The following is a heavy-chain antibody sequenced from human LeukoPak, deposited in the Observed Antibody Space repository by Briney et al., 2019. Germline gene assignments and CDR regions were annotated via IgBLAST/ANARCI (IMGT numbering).Heavy chain of an antibody. CDR1: GYTFTSYD. CDR3: ARGFRRWFGELRYGMDV. D-gene: IGHD3-10*01. J-gene: IGHJ6*02. V-gene: IGHV1-8*01. Sequence: ASVKVPCKASGYTFTSYDTNWVRQATGQGLEWMGWMNPNSGNTGYAQKFQGRVTMTRNTSISTAYMELSSLRSEDTAVYYCARGFRRWFGELRYGMDVWGQGTTVTVSS. CDR2: MNPNSGNT.